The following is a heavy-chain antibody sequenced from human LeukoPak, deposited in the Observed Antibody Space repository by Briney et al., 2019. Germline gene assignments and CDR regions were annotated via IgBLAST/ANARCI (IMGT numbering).Heavy chain of an antibody. CDR1: GFSFNNYA. D-gene: IGHD4-23*01. CDR2: ISNTGGST. J-gene: IGHJ4*02. V-gene: IGHV3-23*01. CDR3: AKDWTTVVTPKEYYFDS. Sequence: GGSLTLSCAASGFSFNNYAMSWIRQSPAKGLEWVSAISNTGGSTYYADSVKGRFTISRDNSKNTLSLQMDSMRVEDTAVYYCAKDWTTVVTPKEYYFDSWGQGTLVTVSS.